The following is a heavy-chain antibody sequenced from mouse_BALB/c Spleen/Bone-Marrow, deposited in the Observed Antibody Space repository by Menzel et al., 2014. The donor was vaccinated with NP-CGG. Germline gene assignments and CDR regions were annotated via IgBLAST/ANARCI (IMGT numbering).Heavy chain of an antibody. D-gene: IGHD1-1*01. Sequence: VQLQQSVAELVKPGASVKLSCTASGFNIKDTYMHWVKQRPEQGLEWIGRIDPANGNTKYAPKFQGKATITADTSSNTAYLQLSSLTSEDTAVYYCANYYYGSSLFAYWGQGTLVTVSA. CDR3: ANYYYGSSLFAY. CDR2: IDPANGNT. J-gene: IGHJ3*01. V-gene: IGHV14-3*02. CDR1: GFNIKDTY.